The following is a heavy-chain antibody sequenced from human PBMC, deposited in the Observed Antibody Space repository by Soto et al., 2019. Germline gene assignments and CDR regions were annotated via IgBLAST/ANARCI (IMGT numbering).Heavy chain of an antibody. J-gene: IGHJ6*02. CDR1: GDSMSSADYY. V-gene: IGHV4-30-4*01. CDR2: IFYSGTT. D-gene: IGHD1-1*01. CDR3: ARDLWVEPELYYYGMDV. Sequence: PXETLSLTCTVAGDSMSSADYYWSWIRQTPGKGLEWIGHIFYSGTTYYNPSLKSRLTISVDTSKNHFSLRLTSVTAADTAVYYCARDLWVEPELYYYGMDVWGQGTTVTVLL.